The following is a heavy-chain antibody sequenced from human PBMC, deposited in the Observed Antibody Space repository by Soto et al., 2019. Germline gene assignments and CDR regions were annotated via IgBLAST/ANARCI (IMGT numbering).Heavy chain of an antibody. V-gene: IGHV1-69*13. CDR3: MDV. CDR2: IIPIFGTA. Sequence: GASVKVSCKASGGTFSSYAISWVRQTHGQGLEWIGRIIPIFGTANYAQKFQGRDTITADESTSTAYMELSSLRSEDTAMYYGMDVWGQGTTVTVSS. J-gene: IGHJ6*02. CDR1: GGTFSSYA.